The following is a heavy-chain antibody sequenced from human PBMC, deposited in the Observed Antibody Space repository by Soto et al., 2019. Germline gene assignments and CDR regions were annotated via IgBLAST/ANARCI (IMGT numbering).Heavy chain of an antibody. J-gene: IGHJ4*02. CDR2: ISGSGGST. D-gene: IGHD6-13*01. V-gene: IGHV3-23*01. CDR1: GFTFSSFA. Sequence: AGGSLRLSCAASGFTFSSFAMSWVRQAPGKGLEWVSGISGSGGSTYYADSVKGRFTISRDNAKNTLYLQMNSLRAEDTAVFYCVKGGSTYSDYWGQGALVTVSS. CDR3: VKGGSTYSDY.